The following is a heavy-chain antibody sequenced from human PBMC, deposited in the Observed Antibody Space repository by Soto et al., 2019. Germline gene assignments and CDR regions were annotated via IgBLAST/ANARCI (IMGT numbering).Heavy chain of an antibody. J-gene: IGHJ4*02. D-gene: IGHD2-8*02. Sequence: SATLSLTCSVSGASIAGSSYWSWIRQPAGKGLEWIGRFSLSGTTNYSPSLRSRVTMSADVSKNQFSLRLTSVTAADTALYYCARGMTPPGAPAWYYFDSWGQGTLVTVSS. CDR1: GASIAGSSY. V-gene: IGHV4-4*07. CDR2: FSLSGTT. CDR3: ARGMTPPGAPAWYYFDS.